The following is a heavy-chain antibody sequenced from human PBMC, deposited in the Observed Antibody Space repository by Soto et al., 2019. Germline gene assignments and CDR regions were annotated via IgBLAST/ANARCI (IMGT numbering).Heavy chain of an antibody. Sequence: ASVKVSCKASGGTFSSYAISWVRQAPGQGLQWMGGIIPIFGTANYAQKFQGRVTITADESTSTAYMELSSLRTEDTAVYYCGWRKLVEMAKMLEDFDIWGEGTMVTDSS. J-gene: IGHJ3*02. D-gene: IGHD5-12*01. CDR2: IIPIFGTA. CDR1: GGTFSSYA. V-gene: IGHV1-69*13. CDR3: GWRKLVEMAKMLEDFDI.